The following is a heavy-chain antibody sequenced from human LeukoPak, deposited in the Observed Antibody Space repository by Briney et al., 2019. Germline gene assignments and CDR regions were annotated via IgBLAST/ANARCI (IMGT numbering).Heavy chain of an antibody. J-gene: IGHJ4*02. V-gene: IGHV3-23*01. D-gene: IGHD5-12*01. Sequence: PGGSLRLSCAASGFSFTNYAMSWVRQTPGKGLEWVSSISSGGDNTYYAESVKGRFTISRDISKNTLYLQMNSLRDEDTALYYFARGGQWVRCDYWGQGTLVTVSS. CDR3: ARGGQWVRCDY. CDR2: ISSGGDNT. CDR1: GFSFTNYA.